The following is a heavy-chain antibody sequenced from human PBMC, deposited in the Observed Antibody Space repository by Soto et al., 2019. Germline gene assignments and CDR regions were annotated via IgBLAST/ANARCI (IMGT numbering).Heavy chain of an antibody. CDR1: GASIITDNW. D-gene: IGHD3-10*01. CDR2: IYHSGNT. J-gene: IGHJ4*02. CDR3: ARASASSKLRRVVIN. Sequence: QVQLQESGPGLVKPSGTLSLTCALSGASIITDNWLSWVRQPPGKEMEWIGEIYHSGNTNFNPSVKSPVTISVDTSKNQFSLAVSAVTAADTAIYYCARASASSKLRRVVINWGQGTLGTVSS. V-gene: IGHV4-4*02.